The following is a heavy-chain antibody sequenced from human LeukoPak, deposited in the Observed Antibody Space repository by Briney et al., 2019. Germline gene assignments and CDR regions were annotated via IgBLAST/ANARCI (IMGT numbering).Heavy chain of an antibody. CDR1: GFPFNNYG. V-gene: IGHV3-23*01. Sequence: GGSLRLSCAASGFPFNNYGMSWVRQAPGKGLEWVSAISGSGGSTYYADSVRGRFTISRDISKNTLFLQMNSLRAEDTAVYYCAKIQGWFNTAFQIGGQGTMVTVSS. CDR2: ISGSGGST. J-gene: IGHJ3*02. D-gene: IGHD6-19*01. CDR3: AKIQGWFNTAFQI.